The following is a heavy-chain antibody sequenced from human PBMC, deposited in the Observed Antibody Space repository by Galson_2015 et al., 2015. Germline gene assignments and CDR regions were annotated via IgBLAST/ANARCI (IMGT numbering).Heavy chain of an antibody. J-gene: IGHJ4*02. CDR2: INGDGSTT. D-gene: IGHD3-10*01. CDR1: GLTFSNYW. V-gene: IGHV3-74*01. CDR3: IRGGMGGIFAVGDY. Sequence: SLRLSCAASGLTFSNYWMHWVRQVPGKGLVWVSRINGDGSTTIYADSVKGRFTISRDNAKNTLYLQMNSLRAEDTAVYYCIRGGMGGIFAVGDYWGQGTLVTVSS.